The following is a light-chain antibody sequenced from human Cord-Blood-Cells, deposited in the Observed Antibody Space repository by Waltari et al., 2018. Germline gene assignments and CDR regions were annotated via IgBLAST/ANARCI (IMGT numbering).Light chain of an antibody. CDR3: CSYAGSYTL. J-gene: IGLJ2*01. CDR2: DVS. Sequence: QSALTQPRSVSGSPGQSVTISCTGTSSDVGGYHYVSWYQQHPGKAPKLMIYDVSKRPSGVPDRFSGSKSDNTASLTISGLQAEDEADYYCCSYAGSYTLFGGGTKLTVL. CDR1: SSDVGGYHY. V-gene: IGLV2-11*01.